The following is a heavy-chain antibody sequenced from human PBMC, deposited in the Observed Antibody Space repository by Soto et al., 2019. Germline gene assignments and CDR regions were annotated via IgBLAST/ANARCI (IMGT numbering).Heavy chain of an antibody. Sequence: PGESLKISCKGSGYSFTSYWISWVRQMPGHGLEWMGRIDPSDSYTNYSPSFQGHVTISADKSISTAYLQWSSLKASDTAMYYCARKQIVVVPAAITYYYGMDVWGQGTTVTVSS. CDR2: IDPSDSYT. CDR3: ARKQIVVVPAAITYYYGMDV. J-gene: IGHJ6*02. V-gene: IGHV5-10-1*01. CDR1: GYSFTSYW. D-gene: IGHD2-2*02.